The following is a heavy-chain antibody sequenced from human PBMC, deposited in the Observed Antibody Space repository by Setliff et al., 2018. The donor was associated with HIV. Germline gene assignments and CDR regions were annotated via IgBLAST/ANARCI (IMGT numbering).Heavy chain of an antibody. CDR2: IDHSGGT. CDR3: ARDHNSGTLHAFDL. Sequence: KASETLSLTCAVYGGSFSGYYWSWIRQTPGKGLERLGEIDHSGGTKYNPSLESRVTMSVDTSKNQFSLDLYSVTAADTAVYYCARDHNSGTLHAFDLWGQGTKVTVSS. V-gene: IGHV4-34*01. J-gene: IGHJ3*01. CDR1: GGSFSGYY. D-gene: IGHD1-26*01.